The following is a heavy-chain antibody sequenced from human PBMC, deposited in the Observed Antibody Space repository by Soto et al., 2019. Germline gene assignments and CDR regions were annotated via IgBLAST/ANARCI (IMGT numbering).Heavy chain of an antibody. CDR3: ARDSGAAATYY. D-gene: IGHD6-13*01. Sequence: PSETLSLTCTVSGGSISSGGYYWSWIRQHPGKGLEWIGYIYYSGSTSYNPSRKSRVTISVDTSKNQFSLKLSSVTAADTAVYYCARDSGAAATYYWGQGTPVTVSS. CDR1: GGSISSGGYY. V-gene: IGHV4-31*03. CDR2: IYYSGST. J-gene: IGHJ4*02.